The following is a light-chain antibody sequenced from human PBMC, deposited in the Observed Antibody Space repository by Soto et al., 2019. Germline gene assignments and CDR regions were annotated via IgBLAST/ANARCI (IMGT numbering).Light chain of an antibody. J-gene: IGLJ3*02. CDR2: GNN. V-gene: IGLV1-40*01. Sequence: QAVVTQPPSVSGAPGQRVTISCTGSSSNIGAGYDVHWYQQLPGTAPKLLIYGNNERPSGVPDRFSGSKSGTSASLAISGLQSEDDADYYCATWDDALRGWVFGGGTKLTVL. CDR1: SSNIGAGYD. CDR3: ATWDDALRGWV.